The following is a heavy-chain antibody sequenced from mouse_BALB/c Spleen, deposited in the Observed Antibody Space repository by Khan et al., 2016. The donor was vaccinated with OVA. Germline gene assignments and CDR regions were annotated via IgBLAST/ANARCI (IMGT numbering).Heavy chain of an antibody. V-gene: IGHV1S135*01. J-gene: IGHJ3*01. CDR2: IDPFNADT. D-gene: IGHD3-3*01. Sequence: EVQLQQSGPELIKPGASVKISCKASGYSFTSYYMHWMKQSHGKSLEWIGYIDPFNADTDYNQKFKGKATLTVDKSSNTAYMHLTSLTSEDSAVYYCARGTFAYWGHGTLVTVSA. CDR1: GYSFTSYY. CDR3: ARGTFAY.